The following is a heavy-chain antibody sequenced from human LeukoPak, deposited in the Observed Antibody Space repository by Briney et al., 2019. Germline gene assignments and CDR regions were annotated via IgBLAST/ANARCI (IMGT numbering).Heavy chain of an antibody. Sequence: GGSLRLSCAASGFTFSSYAMHWVRQAPGKGLEWVGRIKTKTDGAATEYATPVKGRFTLSRDDSKNTLYLQMNSLKTEDTAVYYCTTGVYWGQGTLVTVSS. CDR2: IKTKTDGAAT. CDR1: GFTFSSYA. J-gene: IGHJ4*02. CDR3: TTGVY. V-gene: IGHV3-15*07.